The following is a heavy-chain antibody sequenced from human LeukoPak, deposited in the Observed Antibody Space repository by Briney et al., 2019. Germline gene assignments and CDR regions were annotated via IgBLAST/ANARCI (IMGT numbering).Heavy chain of an antibody. CDR3: ARDFIRGYSYGYDY. CDR2: INSNGSST. D-gene: IGHD5-18*01. CDR1: GVTFSSYW. Sequence: GGSLTLSCAASGVTFSSYWMRWVRQAPGKGLVWVSRINSNGSSTSYAASMKGRSTISRANPKNPLYLQMTSLRAEDTAVYYCARDFIRGYSYGYDYWGQGTLVTVS. V-gene: IGHV3-74*01. J-gene: IGHJ4*02.